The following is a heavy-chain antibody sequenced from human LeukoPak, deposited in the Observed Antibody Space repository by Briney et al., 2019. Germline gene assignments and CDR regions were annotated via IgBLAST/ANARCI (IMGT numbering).Heavy chain of an antibody. CDR1: GGSFSGYY. CDR3: ARLGARPGFAY. Sequence: PSETLSLTCAVYGGSFSGYYWSWIRQPPGKGLEWIGEINHSGSTNYNPSLKSRVTISVDTSKNQFSLKLSSVTAADTAVYYCARLGARPGFAYWGQGTLVTVSS. D-gene: IGHD6-6*01. V-gene: IGHV4-34*01. CDR2: INHSGST. J-gene: IGHJ4*02.